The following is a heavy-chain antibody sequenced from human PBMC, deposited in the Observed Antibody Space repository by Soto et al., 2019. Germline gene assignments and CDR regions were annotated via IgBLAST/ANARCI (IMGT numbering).Heavy chain of an antibody. V-gene: IGHV2-70*11. CDR2: IDWDDDK. CDR1: GFSLSTSGMC. Sequence: ESGPTLVNPTQTLTLTCTFSGFSLSTSGMCVSWIRQPPGKALEWLARIDWDDDKYYGTSLKTRLTISKDTSKNQVVLTMTNMDPVDTATYYCAFTLSGWSPPHFDYWGQGTLVTVSS. D-gene: IGHD6-19*01. CDR3: AFTLSGWSPPHFDY. J-gene: IGHJ4*02.